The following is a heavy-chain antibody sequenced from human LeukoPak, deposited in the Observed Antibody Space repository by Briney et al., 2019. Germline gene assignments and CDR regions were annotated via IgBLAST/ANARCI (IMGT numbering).Heavy chain of an antibody. J-gene: IGHJ4*02. V-gene: IGHV3-48*01. CDR1: GFTFSSYS. CDR2: ISSSTNTI. Sequence: GGSLRLSCAASGFTFSSYSMNWVRQAPGKGLECVSYISSSTNTIYYADSVKGRFTISRDNAKNSLYLQMNSLRAEDTAVYYCARALPSSSRKTDYWGQGTLVTVSS. D-gene: IGHD6-13*01. CDR3: ARALPSSSRKTDY.